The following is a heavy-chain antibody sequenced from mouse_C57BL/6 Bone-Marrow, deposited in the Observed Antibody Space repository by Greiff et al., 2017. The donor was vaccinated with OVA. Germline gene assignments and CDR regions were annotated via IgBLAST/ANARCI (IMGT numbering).Heavy chain of an antibody. J-gene: IGHJ1*03. CDR3: TRAGDWYFDV. CDR2: IRNKANNHAT. CDR1: GFTFSDAW. D-gene: IGHD4-1*01. Sequence: EVMLVESGGGLVQPGGSMKLSCAASGFTFSDAWMDWVRQSPEKGLEWVAEIRNKANNHATYYAESVKGRFTISRDDSKSRVYLQMNSLRAEDSGIYYCTRAGDWYFDVWGTGTTVTVSS. V-gene: IGHV6-6*01.